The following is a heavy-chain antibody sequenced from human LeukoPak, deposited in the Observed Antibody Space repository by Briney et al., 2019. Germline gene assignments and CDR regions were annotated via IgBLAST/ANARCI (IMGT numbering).Heavy chain of an antibody. CDR3: ARSADLCSGGSCPPYVFDY. V-gene: IGHV4-31*03. Sequence: SETLSLTCTVSGGSLSSGGYYWRWIRQHPGKGLEWIGYIYYSGSTYYNPSLKSRVTISVDTSKNQFSLKLSSVTAADTAVYYCARSADLCSGGSCPPYVFDYWGQGTLVTVSS. CDR1: GGSLSSGGYY. CDR2: IYYSGST. J-gene: IGHJ4*02. D-gene: IGHD2-15*01.